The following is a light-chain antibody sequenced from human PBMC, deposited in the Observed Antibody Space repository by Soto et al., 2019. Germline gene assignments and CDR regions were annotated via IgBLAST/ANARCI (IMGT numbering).Light chain of an antibody. V-gene: IGLV2-14*01. CDR3: ISYTVSRSYV. Sequence: QSVLTQPASVSGSPGQSITISCSGTSSDIGTYDRVAWFQQFPGKTPKLVIYSVSDRPSGVSYRFSGSKSGNTASLTISGLQADDEADYYCISYTVSRSYVFGTGTKSPS. CDR2: SVS. CDR1: SSDIGTYDR. J-gene: IGLJ1*01.